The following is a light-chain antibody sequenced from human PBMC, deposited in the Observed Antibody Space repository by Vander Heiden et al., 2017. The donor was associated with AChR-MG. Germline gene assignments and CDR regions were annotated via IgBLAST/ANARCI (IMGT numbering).Light chain of an antibody. CDR2: QDN. CDR3: QAWDTSTAV. V-gene: IGLV3-1*01. Sequence: SSGLTQPPSVAVSPGQTASISCSGDKLGTKYACWYQQKPGQSPVLVIYQDNKGPSGIPGRISSSNSGNTATLTISGTQAMDEADYYCQAWDTSTAVFGGGTKLTVL. J-gene: IGLJ3*02. CDR1: KLGTKY.